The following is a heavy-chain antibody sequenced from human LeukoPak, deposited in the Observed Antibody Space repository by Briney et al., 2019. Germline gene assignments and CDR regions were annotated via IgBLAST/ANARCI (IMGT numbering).Heavy chain of an antibody. V-gene: IGHV3-23*01. CDR1: GCTFSSYA. D-gene: IGHD3-22*01. CDR3: AKDRPITMIVRIGPFDY. CDR2: ISGSGGST. J-gene: IGHJ4*02. Sequence: SGGSLRLSCAASGCTFSSYAMSWVRQAPGKGLEWVSAISGSGGSTYYADSVKGRFTISRDKSKNTLYLQMNSLRAEDTAVYYCAKDRPITMIVRIGPFDYWGQGTLFTVSS.